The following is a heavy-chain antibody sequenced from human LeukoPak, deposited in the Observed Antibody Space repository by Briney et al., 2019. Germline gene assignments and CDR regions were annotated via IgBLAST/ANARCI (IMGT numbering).Heavy chain of an antibody. D-gene: IGHD2-15*01. CDR2: INHSGST. J-gene: IGHJ4*02. Sequence: PSETLSLTCAVYGGSFSGYYWSWIRQPPGKGLEWIGEINHSGSTNYNPSLKSRVTISVDTSKNQFSLKLSSVTAADTAVYYCASNGYYSQDYWGQGTPVTVSS. V-gene: IGHV4-34*01. CDR1: GGSFSGYY. CDR3: ASNGYYSQDY.